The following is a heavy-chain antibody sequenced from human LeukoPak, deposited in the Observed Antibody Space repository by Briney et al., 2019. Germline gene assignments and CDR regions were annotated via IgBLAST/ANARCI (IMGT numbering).Heavy chain of an antibody. CDR2: IHSTGNS. CDR3: EKDSHLDV. CDR1: GGTISGTDLY. V-gene: IGHV4-39*01. Sequence: SETVSLTCTVSGGTISGTDLYWGWIRQLPGKGLEWIGNIHSTGNSFCNPSLKSRVTISVDTSKNQFSLKLSSVTAADTAVYYCEKDSHLDVWGHGTTVTVSS. J-gene: IGHJ6*02. D-gene: IGHD2-15*01.